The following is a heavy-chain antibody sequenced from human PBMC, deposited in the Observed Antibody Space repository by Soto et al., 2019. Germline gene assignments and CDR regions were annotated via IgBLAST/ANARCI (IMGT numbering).Heavy chain of an antibody. CDR2: ISGSGDST. D-gene: IGHD5-18*01. Sequence: PGGSLRLSCAASGFTFSSYAMSWVRQAPGKGLEWVSGISGSGDSTYFADSVKGRFTISRDNSKNTLYRQMSSLRVEDTAVYYCTMGYSYAPFDPWGQGTLVTVSS. CDR1: GFTFSSYA. J-gene: IGHJ5*02. V-gene: IGHV3-23*01. CDR3: TMGYSYAPFDP.